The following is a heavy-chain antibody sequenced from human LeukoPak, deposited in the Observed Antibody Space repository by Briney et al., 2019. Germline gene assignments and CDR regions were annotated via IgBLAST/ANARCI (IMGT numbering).Heavy chain of an antibody. V-gene: IGHV5-51*01. D-gene: IGHD6-13*01. CDR1: GYSFTNYW. Sequence: GESLKISCKGSGYSFTNYWIGWVRQMPGKGLEWMGIIYPGDSDLRYSPSFQGQVTISADKSINTAYLQWSSLKASDTAMYYCARRGAAGIAASLSDYWGQGTLVTVSS. CDR2: IYPGDSDL. CDR3: ARRGAAGIAASLSDY. J-gene: IGHJ4*02.